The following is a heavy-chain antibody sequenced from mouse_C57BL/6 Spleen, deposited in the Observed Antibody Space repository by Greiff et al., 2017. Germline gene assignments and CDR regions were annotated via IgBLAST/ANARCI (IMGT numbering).Heavy chain of an antibody. J-gene: IGHJ4*01. Sequence: QVQLKESGPGILQSSQTLSLTCSFSGFSLSTSGMGVSWIRQPSGKGLEWLAHIYWDDDKRYNPSLKSRLTISKDTSRNQVCLKITSVDTADTATYYCARLTGRYYAMDYWGQGTSVTVSS. V-gene: IGHV8-12*01. CDR1: GFSLSTSGMG. CDR2: IYWDDDK. CDR3: ARLTGRYYAMDY. D-gene: IGHD4-1*01.